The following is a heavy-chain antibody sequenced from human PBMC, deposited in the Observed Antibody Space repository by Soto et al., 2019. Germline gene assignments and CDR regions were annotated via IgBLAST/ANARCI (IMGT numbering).Heavy chain of an antibody. V-gene: IGHV3-30*18. J-gene: IGHJ3*02. CDR2: ISYDGSNK. Sequence: GSLRLSCAASGFTFSSYGMHWVRQAPGKGLEWVAVISYDGSNKYYADSVKGRFTISRDNSKNTLYLQMNSLRAEDTAVYYCAKEEKIYCSGGSCSPPFSDAFDIWGQGTVVTVSS. D-gene: IGHD2-15*01. CDR3: AKEEKIYCSGGSCSPPFSDAFDI. CDR1: GFTFSSYG.